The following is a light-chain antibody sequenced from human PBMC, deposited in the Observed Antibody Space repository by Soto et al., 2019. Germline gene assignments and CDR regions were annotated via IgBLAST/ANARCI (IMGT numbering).Light chain of an antibody. CDR1: QSVGTY. V-gene: IGKV3-11*01. CDR2: DAS. J-gene: IGKJ4*01. CDR3: QQRRLWLT. Sequence: DIGLTQSPATLSLSPGERTTLSCRANQSVGTYLNWYQQKSGQAPRLPIFDASNRAAGIPARFSGSGSGTDFTLTISSLDPEDCAVYFCQQRRLWLTFGGGTKVE.